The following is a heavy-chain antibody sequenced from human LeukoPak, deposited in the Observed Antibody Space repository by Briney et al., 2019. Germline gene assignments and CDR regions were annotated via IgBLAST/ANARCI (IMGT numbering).Heavy chain of an antibody. CDR2: IYYSGST. CDR1: GGSISSHY. D-gene: IGHD1-26*01. CDR3: ARKGASGSYRFDP. Sequence: SETLSLTCTVSGGSISSHYWSWIRQPPGKGLEWIGYIYYSGSTNYNPSLKSRVTISVDTSKNQFSLKLSSVTAADTAVYYCARKGASGSYRFDPWGQGTLVTVSS. V-gene: IGHV4-59*11. J-gene: IGHJ5*02.